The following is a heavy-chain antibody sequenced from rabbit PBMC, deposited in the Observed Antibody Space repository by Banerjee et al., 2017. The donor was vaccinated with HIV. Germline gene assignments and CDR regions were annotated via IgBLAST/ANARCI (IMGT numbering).Heavy chain of an antibody. D-gene: IGHD7-1*01. J-gene: IGHJ3*01. Sequence: QSLEESGGGLVKPGTSLTLTCTASGFSFSSSYYMCWVRQAPGKGLELIGCRYTSSGSTWYASWVNGRFTISKTSSTTVTLQMTSLTAADTATYFCARSLYTAGTWTYASTRLDLWGPGTLVTVS. CDR3: ARSLYTAGTWTYASTRLDL. V-gene: IGHV1S40*01. CDR2: RYTSSGST. CDR1: GFSFSSSYY.